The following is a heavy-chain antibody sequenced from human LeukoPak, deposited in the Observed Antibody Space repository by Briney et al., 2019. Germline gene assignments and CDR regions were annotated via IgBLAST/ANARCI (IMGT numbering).Heavy chain of an antibody. Sequence: GESLKISCKGSGYTFTSYYMHWVRQAPGQGLEWMGWINPNSGGTNYAQKFQGRVTMTRDTSISTAYMELSRLGSDDTAVYYCARVDYGSGGDAFDIWGQGTMVTVSS. CDR2: INPNSGGT. CDR1: GYTFTSYY. J-gene: IGHJ3*02. CDR3: ARVDYGSGGDAFDI. D-gene: IGHD3-10*01. V-gene: IGHV1-2*02.